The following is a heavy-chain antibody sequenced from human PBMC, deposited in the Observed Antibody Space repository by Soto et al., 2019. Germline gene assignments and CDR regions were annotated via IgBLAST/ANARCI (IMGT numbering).Heavy chain of an antibody. D-gene: IGHD6-13*01. CDR2: IYYSGST. CDR1: GGSISSYY. CDR3: ARSGGSSWYYFDY. J-gene: IGHJ4*02. V-gene: IGHV4-59*08. Sequence: PSETLSLTCTVSGGSISSYYWSWIRQPPGKGLEWIGYIYYSGSTNYNPSLKSRVTISVDTSKNQFSLKLSSVTAADTAVYYCARSGGSSWYYFDYWGQGTLVTVSS.